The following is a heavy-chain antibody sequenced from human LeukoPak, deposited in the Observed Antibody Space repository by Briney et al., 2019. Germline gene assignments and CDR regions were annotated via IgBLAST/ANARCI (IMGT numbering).Heavy chain of an antibody. CDR2: ISDSGDAT. CDR1: GFIFSYYG. J-gene: IGHJ4*02. D-gene: IGHD4-23*01. V-gene: IGHV3-23*01. CDR3: AKERGHSKPFDY. Sequence: GGSLRLSCEVSGFIFSYYGMNWVRQAPGKGLEWVSAISDSGDATYYADSVKDRFTISRDNSKSTLYLQMNNLRAEDTALYYCAKERGHSKPFDYWGQGTLVTVSS.